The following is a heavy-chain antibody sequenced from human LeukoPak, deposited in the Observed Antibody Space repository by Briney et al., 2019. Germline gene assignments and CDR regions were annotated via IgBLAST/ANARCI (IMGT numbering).Heavy chain of an antibody. CDR3: ARRDYYDSNGLDY. D-gene: IGHD3-22*01. CDR2: IHHSGST. V-gene: IGHV4-4*02. Sequence: SETLSLTCAVSGGSISSSNWWSWVRQPPGKGLEWIGEIHHSGSTNYNPSLKSRVTISVDKSKNQFSLKLSSVTAADTAMYYCARRDYYDSNGLDYWGQGSLVTVSS. CDR1: GGSISSSNW. J-gene: IGHJ4*02.